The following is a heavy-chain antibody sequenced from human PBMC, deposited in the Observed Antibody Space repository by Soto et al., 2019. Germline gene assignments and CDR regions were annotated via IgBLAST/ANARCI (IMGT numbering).Heavy chain of an antibody. CDR1: GGSISSSSYY. J-gene: IGHJ4*02. CDR2: IYYSGST. V-gene: IGHV4-39*01. CDR3: ARPGATVTTFDY. Sequence: SETLSLTCTVSGGSISSSSYYWGWIRQPPGKGLEWIGSIYYSGSTYYNPSLKSRVTISVDTSKNQFSLKLSSVTAADTAVYYCARPGATVTTFDYWGQGTLVTVSS. D-gene: IGHD4-17*01.